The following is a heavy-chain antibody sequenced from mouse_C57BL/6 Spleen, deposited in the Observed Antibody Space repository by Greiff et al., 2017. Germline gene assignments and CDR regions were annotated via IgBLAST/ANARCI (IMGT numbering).Heavy chain of an antibody. CDR2: IDPETGGT. J-gene: IGHJ4*01. CDR3: TRACYGGSALDY. V-gene: IGHV1-15*01. CDR1: GYTFTGYE. D-gene: IGHD1-2*01. Sequence: QVQLQQSGAELVRPGASVTLSCKASGYTFTGYEMHWVKQTPVHGLEWIGAIDPETGGTAYNQKFKGKAILTADKSSSTAYMKLSSLTSEDSAVYSCTRACYGGSALDYWGQGTPVTVSS.